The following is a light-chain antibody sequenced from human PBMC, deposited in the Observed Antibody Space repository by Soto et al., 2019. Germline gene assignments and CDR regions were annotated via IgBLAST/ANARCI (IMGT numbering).Light chain of an antibody. J-gene: IGKJ5*01. V-gene: IGKV1-39*01. CDR3: QQANSFPIS. CDR1: QSITIY. Sequence: IQMTQSPSSLSASVGDRVTITCRASQSITIYLNWYQQKPGEAPNLLIFGASTLQSGVPSRFSGSGSGTDFTLTISSLQPEDFATYYCQQANSFPISFGQGTRLEIK. CDR2: GAS.